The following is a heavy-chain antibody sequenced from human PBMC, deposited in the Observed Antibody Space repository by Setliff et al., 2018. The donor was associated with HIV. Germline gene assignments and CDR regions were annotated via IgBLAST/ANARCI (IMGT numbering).Heavy chain of an antibody. D-gene: IGHD1-1*01. Sequence: GGSLRLSWGGFSFSDYYMSWVRQAPGKGLEWLSYISSNSGSYTSYADSVKGRFTISRDNARNSLYLQMNSLRAEDTAVYFCAREKGCDGGTCGKASDVWGQGTMVTVSS. J-gene: IGHJ3*01. CDR2: ISSNSGSYT. V-gene: IGHV3-11*06. CDR1: FSFSDYY. CDR3: AREKGCDGGTCGKASDV.